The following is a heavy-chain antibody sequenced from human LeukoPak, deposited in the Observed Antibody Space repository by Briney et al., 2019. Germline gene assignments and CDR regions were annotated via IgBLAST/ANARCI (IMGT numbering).Heavy chain of an antibody. J-gene: IGHJ4*02. CDR1: GFTFSNNA. Sequence: GGSLTLSCVASGFTFSNNAMSWVRLAPGQGLEWVSAVSGGGDSTYYTDSVKGRFTISRDNSKNTLYLQISSLRAEDRAVYYCAKDLGTTNLSRAFDNWGQGTPVTPSS. D-gene: IGHD1-1*01. V-gene: IGHV3-23*01. CDR3: AKDLGTTNLSRAFDN. CDR2: VSGGGDST.